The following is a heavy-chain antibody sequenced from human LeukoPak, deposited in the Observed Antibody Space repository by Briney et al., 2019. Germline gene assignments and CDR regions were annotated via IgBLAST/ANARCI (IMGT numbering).Heavy chain of an antibody. V-gene: IGHV3-23*01. D-gene: IGHD3-10*01. CDR1: GFTFSSCA. CDR3: VKDRVDGSGSQFDS. Sequence: GGSLRLSCAASGFTFSSCAMSWVRQAPGKGLEWVSAISTSGGRTFYADSVKGRFTISRDNAMDTLYLQMNSLRADDTAVYYCVKDRVDGSGSQFDSWGQGSLVIVSS. J-gene: IGHJ4*02. CDR2: ISTSGGRT.